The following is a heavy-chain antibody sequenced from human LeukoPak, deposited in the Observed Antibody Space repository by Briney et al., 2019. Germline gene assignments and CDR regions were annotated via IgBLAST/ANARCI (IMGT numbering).Heavy chain of an antibody. CDR1: GFTFGDYC. CDR3: ARDGYRFLEWLFPDNWFDP. CDR2: INWNGGST. D-gene: IGHD3-3*01. Sequence: PGESLSLSCAASGFTFGDYCMSWVRQAPGKGLEWVSGINWNGGSTGYADSVKGRFTISRDNAKNSLYLQMNSLRAEDTALYYCARDGYRFLEWLFPDNWFDPWGQGTLVTVSS. J-gene: IGHJ5*02. V-gene: IGHV3-20*04.